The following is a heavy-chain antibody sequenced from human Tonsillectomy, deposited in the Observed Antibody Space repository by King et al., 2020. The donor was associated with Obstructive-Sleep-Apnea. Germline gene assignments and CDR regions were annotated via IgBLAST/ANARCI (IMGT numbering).Heavy chain of an antibody. Sequence: VQLVESGGGVVQPGRSLRLSCVASGFTFRDYGMHWVRQAPGKWLEWLAMIYYDGSNKDYADSVKGRYTISRDNSKNTLYLQMNSLRVEDTALYFCVGYYFDYWGQGTLVTVSS. CDR3: VGYYFDY. CDR1: GFTFRDYG. V-gene: IGHV3-33*03. J-gene: IGHJ4*02. D-gene: IGHD6-25*01. CDR2: IYYDGSNK.